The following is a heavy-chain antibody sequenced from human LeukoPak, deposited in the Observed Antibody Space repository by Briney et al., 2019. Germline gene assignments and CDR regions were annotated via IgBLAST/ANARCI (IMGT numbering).Heavy chain of an antibody. V-gene: IGHV3-30*02. CDR1: GFTFSSYG. CDR2: IWYDGSNK. Sequence: GGSLRLSCAASGFTFSSYGMHWVRQAPGKGLEWVAVIWYDGSNKYYADSVKSRFTISRDNSKNTLYLQMNSLRAEDTAVYYCAKLGGSSSSWFDYWGQGTLVTVSS. D-gene: IGHD6-13*01. CDR3: AKLGGSSSSWFDY. J-gene: IGHJ4*02.